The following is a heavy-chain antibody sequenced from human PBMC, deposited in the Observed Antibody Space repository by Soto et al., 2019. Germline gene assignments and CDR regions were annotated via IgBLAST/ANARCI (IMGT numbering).Heavy chain of an antibody. Sequence: GGSLRLSCAASGFTFSSYGMHWVRQAPGKGLEWVAVISYDGSNKYYADSVKGRFTISRDNSKNTLYLQMNSLRAEDTAVYYCAKDKLQYGGNAGGLGMDVWGQGTTVTVSS. CDR2: ISYDGSNK. CDR3: AKDKLQYGGNAGGLGMDV. J-gene: IGHJ6*02. D-gene: IGHD2-15*01. V-gene: IGHV3-30*18. CDR1: GFTFSSYG.